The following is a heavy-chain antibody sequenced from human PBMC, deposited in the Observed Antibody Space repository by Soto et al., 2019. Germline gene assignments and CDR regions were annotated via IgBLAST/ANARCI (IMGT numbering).Heavy chain of an antibody. V-gene: IGHV4-61*01. D-gene: IGHD4-4*01. J-gene: IGHJ4*02. CDR3: ASTNDYSNYFPISY. CDR1: GGSVSSGSYY. CDR2: VYYSGST. Sequence: PSETLSLTCTVSGGSVSSGSYYWSWIRQPPGKGLEWIGYVYYSGSTNYNPSLKSRVTISVDTSKNQFSLKLSSVTAADTAVYYCASTNDYSNYFPISYWGQGTLVTVSS.